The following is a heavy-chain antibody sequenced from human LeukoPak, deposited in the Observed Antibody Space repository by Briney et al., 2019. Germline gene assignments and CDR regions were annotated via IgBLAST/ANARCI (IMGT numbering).Heavy chain of an antibody. J-gene: IGHJ4*02. Sequence: GESLKISCKGSGYSFTSYWIGWVRQMPGKGLEWMGIFYPGDSDTRYSPSFQGQVTISADKSISTAYLQWSSLKASDTAMYYCATLSSRRGYYGSGATSWGQGTLVTVSS. CDR3: ATLSSRRGYYGSGATS. CDR1: GYSFTSYW. D-gene: IGHD3-10*01. V-gene: IGHV5-51*01. CDR2: FYPGDSDT.